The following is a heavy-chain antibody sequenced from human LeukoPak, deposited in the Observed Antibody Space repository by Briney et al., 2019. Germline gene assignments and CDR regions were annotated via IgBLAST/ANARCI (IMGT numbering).Heavy chain of an antibody. V-gene: IGHV3-11*04. D-gene: IGHD1-26*01. CDR2: ISSSGSTI. Sequence: GGSLRLSCAASGFTFSDYYMIWIRQAPGKGLEWVSYISSSGSTIYYADSVKGRFTVSRDNAKNSLYLQMSSLRAEDTAVYYCAREGSGSHGRYYFDYWGQGTLVTVSS. CDR1: GFTFSDYY. J-gene: IGHJ4*02. CDR3: AREGSGSHGRYYFDY.